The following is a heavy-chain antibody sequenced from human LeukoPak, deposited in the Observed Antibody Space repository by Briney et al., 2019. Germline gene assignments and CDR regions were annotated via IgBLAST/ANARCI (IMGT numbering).Heavy chain of an antibody. CDR1: GGTFSSYA. CDR3: ANNYYDSSGYSSY. J-gene: IGHJ4*02. D-gene: IGHD3-22*01. V-gene: IGHV1-69*05. Sequence: SVKVSCKASGGTFSSYAISWVRQAPGQGFEWMGGIIPIFGTANYAQKFQGRVTITTDESTSTAYMELSSLRSEDPAVYYCANNYYDSSGYSSYWGQGTLATVSS. CDR2: IIPIFGTA.